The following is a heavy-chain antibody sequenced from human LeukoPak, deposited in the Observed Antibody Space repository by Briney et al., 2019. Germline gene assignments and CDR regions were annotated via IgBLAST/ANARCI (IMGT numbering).Heavy chain of an antibody. D-gene: IGHD3-22*01. CDR2: IYTSGST. V-gene: IGHV4-4*07. CDR3: ARARGGWVDGSGYYRTYYYYYMDV. J-gene: IGHJ6*03. Sequence: SETLSLTCTVSGGSISSYYWSWIRQPPGEGLEWIGRIYTSGSTNYNPSLQSRVTMSVDTSKNQFSLKLSSVTAADTAVYYCARARGGWVDGSGYYRTYYYYYMDVWGKGTTVTVSS. CDR1: GGSISSYY.